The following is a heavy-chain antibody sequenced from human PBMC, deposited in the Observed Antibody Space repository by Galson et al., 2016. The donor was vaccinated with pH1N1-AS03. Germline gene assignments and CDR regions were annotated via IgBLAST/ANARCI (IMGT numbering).Heavy chain of an antibody. J-gene: IGHJ4*02. D-gene: IGHD6-13*01. CDR2: ISGNGVST. Sequence: SLRLSCAASGFTFSSCAMYWVRQAPGKGLEYVSVISGNGVSTYYANSVKGRFTISRDNSKNTLYLQMGSLRAEDMAVYYCARGPVSYSNYWFPPPDYWGQGTLVTVSS. V-gene: IGHV3-64*01. CDR1: GFTFSSCA. CDR3: ARGPVSYSNYWFPPPDY.